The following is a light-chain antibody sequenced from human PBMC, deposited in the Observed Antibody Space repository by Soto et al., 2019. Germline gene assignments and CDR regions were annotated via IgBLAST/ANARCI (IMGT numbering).Light chain of an antibody. Sequence: QSVLTQPASVSGSPGQSITISCTGTSSDVGGYNYVSWYQQHPGKAPKLMIYEVSYRPSGVSNRFSASNSGNTASLTISGLQAEDDADYYCSSYTTISTYVFGTGTKLTVL. J-gene: IGLJ1*01. V-gene: IGLV2-14*01. CDR3: SSYTTISTYV. CDR2: EVS. CDR1: SSDVGGYNY.